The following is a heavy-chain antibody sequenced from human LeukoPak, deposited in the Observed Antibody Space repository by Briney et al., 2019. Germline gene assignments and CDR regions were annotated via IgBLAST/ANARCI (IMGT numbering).Heavy chain of an antibody. Sequence: SETLSLTCTVSGDSINSLDLWNWVRPPPGKGLEWIGEMYLSGTTHSNPSVKSRVTISIDKSKNQFFLNLSSVTAADTAVYYCAGLVGRYSSGLYYYYFDYWGQGTLVTVSS. V-gene: IGHV4-4*02. J-gene: IGHJ4*02. D-gene: IGHD3-22*01. CDR2: MYLSGTT. CDR1: GDSINSLDL. CDR3: AGLVGRYSSGLYYYYFDY.